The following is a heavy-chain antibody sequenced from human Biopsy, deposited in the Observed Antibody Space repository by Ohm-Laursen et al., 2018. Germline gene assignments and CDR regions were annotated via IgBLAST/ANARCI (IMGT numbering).Heavy chain of an antibody. CDR1: GYTPTDFF. V-gene: IGHV1-24*01. CDR3: AADINVWNVNY. J-gene: IGHJ4*02. D-gene: IGHD1-1*01. Sequence: ASVKGSCKGSGYTPTDFFLHWVRQAPGKGLEWVGGFAPENGKTIYAQKFQGRITMTEDTSTDTAYMELSSLRSEDTAVYYCAADINVWNVNYWGQGTQVTVSS. CDR2: FAPENGKT.